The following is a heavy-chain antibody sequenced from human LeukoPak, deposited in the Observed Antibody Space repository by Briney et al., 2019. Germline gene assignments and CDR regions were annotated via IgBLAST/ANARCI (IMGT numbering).Heavy chain of an antibody. CDR1: GFTFSSYA. J-gene: IGHJ6*03. CDR2: ISFSGDNT. CDR3: AKAVPSTIFGPMDV. Sequence: GGSLRLSCAASGFTFSSYAMSWVRQAPGKGLEWVSAISFSGDNTYYADSVKGRFTISRDKSKNTLYLQMNSLRAEDTALYYCAKAVPSTIFGPMDVWGKGTTVTVSS. D-gene: IGHD3-3*01. V-gene: IGHV3-23*01.